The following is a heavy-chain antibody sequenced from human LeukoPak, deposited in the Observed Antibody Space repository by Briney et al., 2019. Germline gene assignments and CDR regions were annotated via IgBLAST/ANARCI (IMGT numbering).Heavy chain of an antibody. D-gene: IGHD3-9*01. CDR3: AKDPYDKEVYYFDY. Sequence: GGSLRLSCAASGFTFSSYAMSWVRQAPGKGLELVSAISGSGGSTYYADYVKGRFTISRYNSKNTLYLQMDSLRAEDTAVYYCAKDPYDKEVYYFDYWGQGTLVTVSS. CDR1: GFTFSSYA. J-gene: IGHJ4*02. CDR2: ISGSGGST. V-gene: IGHV3-23*01.